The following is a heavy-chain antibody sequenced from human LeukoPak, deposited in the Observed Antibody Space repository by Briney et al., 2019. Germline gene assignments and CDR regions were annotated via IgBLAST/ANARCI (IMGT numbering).Heavy chain of an antibody. V-gene: IGHV3-11*01. CDR1: GLTFSDYH. D-gene: IGHD3-3*01. J-gene: IGHJ4*02. CDR2: ISDNGRTK. CDR3: ATVHFGYFTF. Sequence: GGSLRLSCAASGLTFSDYHMSWIRQAPGKVLEWVSHISDNGRTKYYANSVQGRFTVSRDNTKNSLHLQMNSLKADDTAVYYCATVHFGYFTFWGQGTLVPVSS.